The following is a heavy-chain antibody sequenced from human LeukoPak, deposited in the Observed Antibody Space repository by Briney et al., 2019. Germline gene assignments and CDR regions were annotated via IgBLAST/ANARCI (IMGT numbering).Heavy chain of an antibody. J-gene: IGHJ1*01. CDR2: INQDGSVR. CDR1: GFNFGTFW. D-gene: IGHD3-22*01. Sequence: LSGGSLRLSCAASGFNFGTFWMSWVRQAPGRGLEWVAKINQDGSVRDYVDSVKGRFTISRDNANNFLHLQMNSLRADDAAVYYCARDQNFYDTTGEGYFQHWGQRTLVTASS. V-gene: IGHV3-7*01. CDR3: ARDQNFYDTTGEGYFQH.